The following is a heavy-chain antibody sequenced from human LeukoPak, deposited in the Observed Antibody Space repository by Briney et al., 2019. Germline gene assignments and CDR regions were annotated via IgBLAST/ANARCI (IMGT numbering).Heavy chain of an antibody. CDR2: IEQDGSEK. J-gene: IGHJ3*01. D-gene: IGHD4-17*01. CDR1: GSSFTSYG. V-gene: IGHV3-7*01. CDR3: ARGDFNDNGDYVDAFDV. Sequence: GGSLRLSCEASGSSFTSYGMSWVRQAPGKGLEWVANIEQDGSEKFYVDSVKGRFTISRDNVKNSLYLQVNSLRVEDTAVYYCARGDFNDNGDYVDAFDVWGQGTMVTVSS.